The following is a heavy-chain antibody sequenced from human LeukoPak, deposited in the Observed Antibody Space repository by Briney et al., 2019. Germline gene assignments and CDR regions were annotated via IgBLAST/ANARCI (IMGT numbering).Heavy chain of an antibody. V-gene: IGHV4-38-2*01. CDR2: IYHSGST. J-gene: IGHJ6*03. CDR1: GYSISSGYY. CDR3: ARGFADYYYYMDV. Sequence: SETLSLTCAVSGYSISSGYYWGWIRQPPGKGLEWIGSIYHSGSTYYNPSLKSRVTISVDTSKNQFSLKLSSVTAADTAVYYCARGFADYYYYMDVWGKGTTVTASS.